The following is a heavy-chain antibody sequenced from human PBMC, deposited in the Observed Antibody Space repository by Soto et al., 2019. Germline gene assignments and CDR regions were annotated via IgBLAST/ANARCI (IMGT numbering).Heavy chain of an antibody. J-gene: IGHJ5*02. CDR1: GGSISSYY. V-gene: IGHV4-59*01. CDR2: IYYSGST. CDR3: ARAIVVVAATWFDP. Sequence: SETLSLTCTVSGGSISSYYWSWIRQPPGKGLEWIGYIYYSGSTNYNPSLKSRVTISVDTSKNQFSLKLSAVTAADTAVYYCARAIVVVAATWFDPWGQGTLVTVSS. D-gene: IGHD2-15*01.